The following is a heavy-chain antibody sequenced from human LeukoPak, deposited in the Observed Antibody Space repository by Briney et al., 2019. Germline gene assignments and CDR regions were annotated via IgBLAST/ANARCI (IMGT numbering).Heavy chain of an antibody. CDR1: GYTFTTYA. CDR3: ARVWRTSPYYVDY. CDR2: ISAYNGHT. V-gene: IGHV1-18*01. Sequence: GASVKVSCKASGYTFTTYAITWVRQAPGQGLEWMGWISAYNGHTNYAQKFQGRVSMTTDTSTSTAYMELRSLRSDDTAVYYCARVWRTSPYYVDYWGQGTLVTVSS. J-gene: IGHJ4*02. D-gene: IGHD3-16*01.